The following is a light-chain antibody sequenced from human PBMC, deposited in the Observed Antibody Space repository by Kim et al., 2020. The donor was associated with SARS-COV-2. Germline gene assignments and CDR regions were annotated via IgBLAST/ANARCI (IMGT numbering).Light chain of an antibody. CDR3: QQYDSYSVT. CDR1: QSISSW. Sequence: ASVGDRVTITCRASQSISSWLAWYQQKPGKAPKLLIYDASTLESGVPSRFSGSGSGTEFTLTISSLQPDDFATYYCQQYDSYSVTFGQGTTVDIK. J-gene: IGKJ1*01. CDR2: DAS. V-gene: IGKV1-5*01.